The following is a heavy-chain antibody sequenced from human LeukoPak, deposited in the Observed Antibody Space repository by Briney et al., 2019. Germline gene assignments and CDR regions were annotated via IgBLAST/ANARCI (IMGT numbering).Heavy chain of an antibody. CDR1: GGTFSSYA. CDR3: ARDFLSDSNGWYNWFVP. V-gene: IGHV1-69*04. CDR2: IIPILGIA. Sequence: GASVTVSCKASGGTFSSYAISWVRPAPGQGLEWMGRIIPILGIANYAQKFQGRVTITADKSTSTAYMELSSLRSEDTAVYYCARDFLSDSNGWYNWFVPWGQGNRFTVSS. J-gene: IGHJ5*02. D-gene: IGHD3-22*01.